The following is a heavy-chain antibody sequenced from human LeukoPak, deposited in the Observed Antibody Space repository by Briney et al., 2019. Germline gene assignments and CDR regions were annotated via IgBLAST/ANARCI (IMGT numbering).Heavy chain of an antibody. V-gene: IGHV4-59*01. CDR3: ASRYYDSSGDYAFDI. CDR2: IYYSGST. J-gene: IGHJ3*02. CDR1: GGSISSYY. D-gene: IGHD3-22*01. Sequence: SETLSLTCTVSGGSISSYYWSWIRQPPGKGLEWIGYIYYSGSTNYNPSLKSRVTISVDTSKNQFSLKLSSVTAADTAVYYCASRYYDSSGDYAFDIWGQGTMVTVSS.